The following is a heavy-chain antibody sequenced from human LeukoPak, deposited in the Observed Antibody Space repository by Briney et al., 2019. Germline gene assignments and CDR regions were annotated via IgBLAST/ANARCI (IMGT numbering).Heavy chain of an antibody. CDR2: INSDGSST. V-gene: IGHV3-74*01. D-gene: IGHD3-22*01. Sequence: GGSLRLSCAASGFTFSSYWMHWVRQAPGKGLVWVSRINSDGSSTSYADSVKGRFTISRDNSKNTLYLQMNSLRAEDTAVYYCAKDGAITMIVVVAFDYWGQGTLVTVPS. CDR3: AKDGAITMIVVVAFDY. J-gene: IGHJ4*02. CDR1: GFTFSSYW.